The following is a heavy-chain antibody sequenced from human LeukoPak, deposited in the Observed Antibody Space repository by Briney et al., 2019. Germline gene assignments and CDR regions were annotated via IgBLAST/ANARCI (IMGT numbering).Heavy chain of an antibody. D-gene: IGHD4-17*01. Sequence: SETLSLTCTVSGGSISSGDYYWSWIRQPPGKGQEWIGYIYYSGSTYYNPSLKSRVTISVDTSKNQFSLKLSSVTAADTAVYYCARSTVTNPDDAFDIWGQGTMVTVSS. CDR2: IYYSGST. CDR1: GGSISSGDYY. J-gene: IGHJ3*02. V-gene: IGHV4-30-4*01. CDR3: ARSTVTNPDDAFDI.